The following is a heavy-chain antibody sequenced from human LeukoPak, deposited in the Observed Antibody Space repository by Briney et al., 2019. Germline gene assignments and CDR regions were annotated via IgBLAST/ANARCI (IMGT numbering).Heavy chain of an antibody. V-gene: IGHV4-61*02. D-gene: IGHD3-22*01. Sequence: PSQTLSLTCTVSGDSITTGSYYWSWARQPAGKGLEWIGRVYINGVTHYDPSLKSRVTISLDTSKNQFSLRLISVTAADTAVYYCARLSASSGLWGQGTQVIVSS. CDR2: VYINGVT. CDR3: ARLSASSGL. CDR1: GDSITTGSYY. J-gene: IGHJ4*02.